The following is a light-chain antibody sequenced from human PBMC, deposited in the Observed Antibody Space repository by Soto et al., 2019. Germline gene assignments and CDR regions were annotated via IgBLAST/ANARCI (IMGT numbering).Light chain of an antibody. V-gene: IGLV2-8*01. J-gene: IGLJ1*01. CDR1: SRDIGVYNY. Sequence: QSALTQPPSASGSPGQSVTVSCTGTSRDIGVYNYVSWYQHHPGKAPKLMIYEVSKRPSGVPDRFSGSKSGNTASLTVSGLQAEDEADYYCSSYGGSNNFVFGTGTKVTVL. CDR2: EVS. CDR3: SSYGGSNNFV.